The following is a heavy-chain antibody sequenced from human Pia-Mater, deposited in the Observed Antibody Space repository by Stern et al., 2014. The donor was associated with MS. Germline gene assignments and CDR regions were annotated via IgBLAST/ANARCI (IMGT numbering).Heavy chain of an antibody. CDR1: GYIFSDYG. J-gene: IGHJ4*02. V-gene: IGHV1-18*01. Sequence: QVHLVQSGAEVKKPGASVKVSCRASGYIFSDYGIHWVRQAPGQGLEWMGWISAYNGNTNYAQNFQGRVTMTTDTSTSTAYMELRSLRSDDTAVYYCARDDLGGAFDYWGQGTLVTVSS. CDR3: ARDDLGGAFDY. CDR2: ISAYNGNT.